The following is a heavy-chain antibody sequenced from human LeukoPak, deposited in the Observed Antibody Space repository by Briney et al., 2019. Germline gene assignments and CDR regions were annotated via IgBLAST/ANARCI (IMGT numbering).Heavy chain of an antibody. D-gene: IGHD1-20*01. J-gene: IGHJ4*02. CDR3: ARDMTGPLDY. CDR2: INVDGGTT. CDR1: GFTFSSYW. V-gene: IGHV3-74*01. Sequence: PGGSLRLSCEASGFTFSSYWMYWVRQAPGKGLVWISRINVDGGTTDYADSVRGRFTISRDNAKNTLYLQMNNLRAEDTAVYYCARDMTGPLDYWGQGTLVTASS.